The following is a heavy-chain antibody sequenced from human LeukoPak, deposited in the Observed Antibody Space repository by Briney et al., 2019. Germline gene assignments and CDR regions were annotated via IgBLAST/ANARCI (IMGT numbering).Heavy chain of an antibody. CDR2: IYHSGST. J-gene: IGHJ6*02. CDR3: ARNIVAGADYYYYGMDV. Sequence: SETLSLTCTVSGGSISSGGYYWSWIRQHPGKGLEWIGYIYHSGSTYYNPSLKSRVTISVDTSKNQFSLKLSSVTAADTAVYYCARNIVAGADYYYYGMDVWGQGTTVTVSS. D-gene: IGHD5-12*01. CDR1: GGSISSGGYY. V-gene: IGHV4-31*03.